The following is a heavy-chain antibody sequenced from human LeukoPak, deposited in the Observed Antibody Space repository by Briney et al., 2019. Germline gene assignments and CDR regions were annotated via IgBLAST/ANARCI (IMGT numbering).Heavy chain of an antibody. CDR2: IIPIFGTS. J-gene: IGHJ4*02. Sequence: SVKVSCKASGGTFSSYAISWVRQAPGQGLEWMGRIIPIFGTSNYAQKFQGRVTITTDESTSTAYMELSSLRAEDTAVYYCARDGTYYYDSRGYYYGYWGQGTLVTVSS. CDR1: GGTFSSYA. CDR3: ARDGTYYYDSRGYYYGY. V-gene: IGHV1-69*05. D-gene: IGHD3-22*01.